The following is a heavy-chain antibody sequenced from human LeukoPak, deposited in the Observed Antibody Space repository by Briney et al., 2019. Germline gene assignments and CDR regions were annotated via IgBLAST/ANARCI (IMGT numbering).Heavy chain of an antibody. Sequence: SVKVSCKASGGTFSSYAISWVRQAPGQGLEWMGRIIPIFGTANYAQKFQGRVTITTDESTSTAYMELSSLRSEDTAVYHCARAGGYDYVWGSYRYDYWGQGTLVTVSS. J-gene: IGHJ4*02. CDR3: ARAGGYDYVWGSYRYDY. CDR1: GGTFSSYA. D-gene: IGHD3-16*02. V-gene: IGHV1-69*05. CDR2: IIPIFGTA.